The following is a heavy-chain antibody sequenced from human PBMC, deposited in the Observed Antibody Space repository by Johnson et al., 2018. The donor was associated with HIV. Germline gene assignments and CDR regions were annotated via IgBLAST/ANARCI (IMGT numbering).Heavy chain of an antibody. Sequence: VQLVESGGGLVQPGGSLRLSCAASGFTFSSYDMHWVRQTTGKGLEWVSVIDTAGDTYYAGSVKGRFTISRENAKKSLYLQMNSLRDGDTAVYYCARGQGGIQLWFDGFDIWGQGTMVTVSS. V-gene: IGHV3-13*01. CDR1: GFTFSSYD. CDR2: IDTAGDT. D-gene: IGHD5-18*01. CDR3: ARGQGGIQLWFDGFDI. J-gene: IGHJ3*02.